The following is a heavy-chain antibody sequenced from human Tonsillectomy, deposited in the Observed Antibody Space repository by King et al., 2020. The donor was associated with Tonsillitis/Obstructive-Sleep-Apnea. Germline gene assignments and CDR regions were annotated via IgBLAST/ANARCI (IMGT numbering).Heavy chain of an antibody. CDR2: IYYSGST. J-gene: IGHJ4*02. V-gene: IGHV4-39*01. CDR3: ARQVDLEWLLYFDY. Sequence: LQLQESGPGLVKPSETLSLTCTVSGGSISSSSYYWGWIRQPPGKGLQWIGSIYYSGSTYYNPSLKSRVTISVDTSKNQFSLKVRSVTAADTAVYYCARQVDLEWLLYFDYWGQGTLVTVSS. D-gene: IGHD3-3*01. CDR1: GGSISSSSYY.